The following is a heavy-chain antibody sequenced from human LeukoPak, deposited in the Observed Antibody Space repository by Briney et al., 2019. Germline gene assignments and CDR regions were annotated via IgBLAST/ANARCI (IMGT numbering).Heavy chain of an antibody. Sequence: ASVKVSCKASGYTFTNYAMHWVRQAPGQGLEWMGWITPGGGTNYPQNFQGRVAITWDTSITTAYMDLSRLKTDDTAVYYCARDRYGDGFAHFDYWGQGVLVTVSS. CDR3: ARDRYGDGFAHFDY. CDR1: GYTFTNYA. J-gene: IGHJ4*02. V-gene: IGHV1-2*02. CDR2: ITPGGGT. D-gene: IGHD5-24*01.